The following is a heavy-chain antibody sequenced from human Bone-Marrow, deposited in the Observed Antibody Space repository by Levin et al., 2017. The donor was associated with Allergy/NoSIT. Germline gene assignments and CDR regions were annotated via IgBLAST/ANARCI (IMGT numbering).Heavy chain of an antibody. D-gene: IGHD5-12*01. CDR1: GFIFSTYS. CDR3: AREEDGSDLFPYDM. V-gene: IGHV3-48*01. Sequence: GGSLRLSCAASGFIFSTYSMNWVRQAPGKGLEWISYISSTSDSIYYADSVKGRFTISRDNAKNSVYLQMNSLRAEDTALYYCAREEDGSDLFPYDMWGQGTRVTVSS. J-gene: IGHJ3*02. CDR2: ISSTSDSI.